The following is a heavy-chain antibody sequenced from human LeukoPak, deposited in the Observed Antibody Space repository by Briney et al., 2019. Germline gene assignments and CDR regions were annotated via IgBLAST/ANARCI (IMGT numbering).Heavy chain of an antibody. D-gene: IGHD3-22*01. J-gene: IGHJ4*02. Sequence: SQTLSLTCTVSGRSISSGSYYWSWIRQPAGKGLEWIGRIYTSGSTNYNPSLKSRVTISVDTSKNQFSLKLSSVTAADTAVFYCTRGGDSSGYYYYFDYWGQGTLVTVSS. CDR2: IYTSGST. CDR3: TRGGDSSGYYYYFDY. V-gene: IGHV4-61*02. CDR1: GRSISSGSYY.